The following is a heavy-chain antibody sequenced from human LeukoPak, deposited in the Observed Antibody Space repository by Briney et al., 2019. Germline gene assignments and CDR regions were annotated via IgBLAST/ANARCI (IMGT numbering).Heavy chain of an antibody. Sequence: PSETLSLTCTVSGGSISSGGYYWSWIRQPPGKGLGWIGYIYHSGSTYYNPSLKSRVTISVDRSKNQFSLKLSSVTAADTAVYYCARVMRAYSNYQPLYYFDYWGQGTLVTVSS. D-gene: IGHD4-11*01. CDR1: GGSISSGGYY. CDR3: ARVMRAYSNYQPLYYFDY. CDR2: IYHSGST. J-gene: IGHJ4*02. V-gene: IGHV4-30-2*01.